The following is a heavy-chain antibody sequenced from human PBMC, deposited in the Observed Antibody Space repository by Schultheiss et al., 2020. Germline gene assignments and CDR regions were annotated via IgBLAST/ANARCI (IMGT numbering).Heavy chain of an antibody. CDR1: GGSISSGGYS. V-gene: IGHV4-30-2*01. CDR2: INHSGST. CDR3: ARGHPGPDFDY. J-gene: IGHJ4*02. Sequence: SETLSLTCAVSGGSISSGGYSWSWIRQPPGKGLEWIGEINHSGSTNYNPSLKSRVTISVDTSKNQFSLKLSSVTAADTAVYYCARGHPGPDFDYWGQGTLVTVSS.